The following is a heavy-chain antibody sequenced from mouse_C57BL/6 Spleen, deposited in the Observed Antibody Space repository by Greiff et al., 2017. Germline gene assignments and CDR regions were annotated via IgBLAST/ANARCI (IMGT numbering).Heavy chain of an antibody. CDR2: IRSISSNYAT. CDR3: VRDKTCHLIFAY. CDR1: GFTFNTYA. D-gene: IGHD6-1*01. J-gene: IGHJ3*01. Sequence: DVKLVESGGGLVQPKGSLKLSCAASGFTFNTYAMPWVRQAPGKGLEWVAHIRSISSNYATYYTVSVKVRFTISRDDPPSTLYLQMSNLKTEDTAMYNCVRDKTCHLIFAYWGQGTLVTVSA. V-gene: IGHV10-3*01.